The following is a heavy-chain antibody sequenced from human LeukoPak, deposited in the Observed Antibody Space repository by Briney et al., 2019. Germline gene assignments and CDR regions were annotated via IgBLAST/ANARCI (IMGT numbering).Heavy chain of an antibody. CDR3: AKDRDYSGSYGYFDY. Sequence: GGSLRLSCAASGFTFSSYAMSWVRQAPGKGLAWVSAISGSGGSTYYADSVKGRFTISRDNSKNTLYLQMNSLRAEDTAVYYCAKDRDYSGSYGYFDYWGQGTLVTVSS. CDR2: ISGSGGST. V-gene: IGHV3-23*01. CDR1: GFTFSSYA. D-gene: IGHD1-26*01. J-gene: IGHJ4*02.